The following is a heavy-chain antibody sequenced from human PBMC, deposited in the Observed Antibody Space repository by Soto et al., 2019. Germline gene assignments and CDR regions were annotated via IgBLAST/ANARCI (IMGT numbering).Heavy chain of an antibody. CDR1: GGTFVSHG. V-gene: IGHV1-69*13. J-gene: IGHJ4*02. Sequence: SVKVSFKASGGTFVSHGIAWVRQAPGQGLEWMGGLIAMLGTPTYARKVQGRATITADESLTSSYLELRSLRSEDTAVYFCARGAMANFDYWGQGTVVTVSS. CDR2: LIAMLGTP. D-gene: IGHD5-18*01. CDR3: ARGAMANFDY.